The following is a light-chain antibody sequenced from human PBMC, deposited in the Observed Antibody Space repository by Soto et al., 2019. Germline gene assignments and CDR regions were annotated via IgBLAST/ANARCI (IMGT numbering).Light chain of an antibody. CDR3: TSYTSNSTVL. CDR2: EVN. CDR1: SSDIGGYNF. V-gene: IGLV2-14*03. J-gene: IGLJ2*01. Sequence: QSALTQPASVSGSPGQSITISCTGSSSDIGGYNFVSWYQQHPGKAPKLVIYEVNNRPSGVSNRFSGSKSGNTASLTISGLQTEDEADYYCTSYTSNSTVLFGGGTKLTVL.